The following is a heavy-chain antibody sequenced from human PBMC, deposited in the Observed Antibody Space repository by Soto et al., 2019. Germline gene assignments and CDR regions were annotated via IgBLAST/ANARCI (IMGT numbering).Heavy chain of an antibody. V-gene: IGHV1-18*01. Sequence: VQPVQSGVEEKKPGASVKVSCKASGYTFTNYGISWVRQAPGQGLEWMGWINTYNGNTNYAQKVQGRVTMTTETSKSTAYMELRSMRSDDTAVYYCARDLLYSTRSTVRFDIWGQGTMLTVSS. CDR2: INTYNGNT. J-gene: IGHJ3*02. CDR1: GYTFTNYG. D-gene: IGHD6-13*01. CDR3: ARDLLYSTRSTVRFDI.